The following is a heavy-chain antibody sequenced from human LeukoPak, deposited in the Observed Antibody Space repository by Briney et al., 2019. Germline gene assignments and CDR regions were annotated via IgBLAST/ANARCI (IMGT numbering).Heavy chain of an antibody. CDR2: LYSGGST. CDR1: GFTVSSNY. Sequence: TGGSLRLSCAASGFTVSSNYMTWVRQAPGKGLEWVSVLYSGGSTYYSDSVKGRFTISRDNSKNTLYLQMNSLRAEDTAVYYCARDQGGITRYWGQRTLVTVSS. J-gene: IGHJ4*02. D-gene: IGHD3-10*01. CDR3: ARDQGGITRY. V-gene: IGHV3-66*01.